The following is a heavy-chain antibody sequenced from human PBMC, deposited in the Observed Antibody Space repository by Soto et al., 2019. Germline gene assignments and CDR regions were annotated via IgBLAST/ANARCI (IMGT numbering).Heavy chain of an antibody. CDR2: IYWNDDK. J-gene: IGHJ3*02. CDR3: AHRPRRFLEWDAFDI. D-gene: IGHD3-3*01. V-gene: IGHV2-5*01. Sequence: QITLKESGPTLVKPTQTLTLTCTFSGFSLSTSGVGVGWIRQPPGKALEWLALIYWNDDKRYSPSLKSRLTITKDTSKNQVVLTMTNMDPVDTATYYCAHRPRRFLEWDAFDIWGQGTMVTVSS. CDR1: GFSLSTSGVG.